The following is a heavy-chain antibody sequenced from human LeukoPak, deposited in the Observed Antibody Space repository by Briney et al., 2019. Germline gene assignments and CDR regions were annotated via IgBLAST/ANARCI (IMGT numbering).Heavy chain of an antibody. J-gene: IGHJ5*02. D-gene: IGHD3-22*01. CDR1: GFPFSSYS. V-gene: IGHV3-30*02. Sequence: GGSLRLSCAASGFPFSSYSMNWVRQAPGKGLEWVAFIRYDGSNKYYADSVKGRFTISRDNSKNTLYLQMNSLRAEDTAVYYCAEDYYDSSGYPRNNWFDPWGQGTLVTVSS. CDR2: IRYDGSNK. CDR3: AEDYYDSSGYPRNNWFDP.